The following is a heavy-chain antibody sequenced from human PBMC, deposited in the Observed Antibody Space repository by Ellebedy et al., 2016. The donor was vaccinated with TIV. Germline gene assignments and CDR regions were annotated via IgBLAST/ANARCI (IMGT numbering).Heavy chain of an antibody. CDR2: IDFDGSGT. J-gene: IGHJ4*02. D-gene: IGHD3-3*01. V-gene: IGHV3-74*01. CDR3: ARDGVGLIDLDS. Sequence: GESLKISCAASGFTFRAYWLHWVRQAPGKGLVWVSRIDFDGSGTSYADSVKGRFTISRDNDKNTMYLQMNSLRAEDTAVYYCARDGVGLIDLDSWGQGTLVTVSS. CDR1: GFTFRAYW.